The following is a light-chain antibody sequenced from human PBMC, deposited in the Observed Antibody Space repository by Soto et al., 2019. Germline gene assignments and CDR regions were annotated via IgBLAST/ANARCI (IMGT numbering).Light chain of an antibody. J-gene: IGKJ5*01. Sequence: PGERATLSCRASRTVDGNYLAWYHQKPGQAPRLLIHSASTRAPGIPDRFSASGAGTDFTLTISSLQSEDFAVYYCQQYNNWPQITFGQGTRLEIK. CDR2: SAS. V-gene: IGKV3D-15*01. CDR1: RTVDGN. CDR3: QQYNNWPQIT.